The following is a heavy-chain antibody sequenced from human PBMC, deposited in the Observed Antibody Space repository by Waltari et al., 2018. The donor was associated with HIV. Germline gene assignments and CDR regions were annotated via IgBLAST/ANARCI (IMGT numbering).Heavy chain of an antibody. CDR2: IKQDGSEK. Sequence: EVQLVVSGGGLVQPGGSLRLSCAVSGFSFSSYGMSWVRQAPGKGLEGGAKIKQDGSEKYYVDSVKGRFNISRDNAKNSLYLQMNSLRDEDTAVYYCARDPGGADAFDFWGQGTMVTVSS. CDR1: GFSFSSYG. J-gene: IGHJ3*01. V-gene: IGHV3-7*01. CDR3: ARDPGGADAFDF. D-gene: IGHD3-16*01.